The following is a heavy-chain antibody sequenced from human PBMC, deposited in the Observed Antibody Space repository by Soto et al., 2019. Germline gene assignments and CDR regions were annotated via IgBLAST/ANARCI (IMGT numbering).Heavy chain of an antibody. Sequence: EVQLVQSGAEVKKPGESLRISCKVSGYIFTSYWISWVRQMPGKGLEWMGKIDPSDSYTNYSPAFQGHVTISGDRSTSTVYLQWSSLKASDTGMFYCARHSGHNYYFDYWVQGALVTVSS. D-gene: IGHD5-12*01. CDR1: GYIFTSYW. CDR2: IDPSDSYT. CDR3: ARHSGHNYYFDY. V-gene: IGHV5-10-1*01. J-gene: IGHJ4*02.